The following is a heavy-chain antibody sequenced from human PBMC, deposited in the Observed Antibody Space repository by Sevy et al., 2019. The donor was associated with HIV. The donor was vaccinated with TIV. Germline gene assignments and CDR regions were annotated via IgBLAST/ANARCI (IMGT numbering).Heavy chain of an antibody. CDR2: ISSSSSYI. CDR3: ARTGITMVQGANGH. CDR1: GFTFSSYS. Sequence: GGSLRLSCAASGFTFSSYSMNWVRQAPGKGLEWVSSISSSSSYIYYADSVKGRFTISRDNAKNSLYLQMNSLRAEDTAVYYCARTGITMVQGANGHWGQGTLVTVSS. V-gene: IGHV3-21*01. D-gene: IGHD3-10*01. J-gene: IGHJ4*02.